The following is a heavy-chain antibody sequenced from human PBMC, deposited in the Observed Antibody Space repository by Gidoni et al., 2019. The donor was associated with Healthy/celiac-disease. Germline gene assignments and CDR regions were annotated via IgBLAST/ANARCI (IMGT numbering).Heavy chain of an antibody. Sequence: EVQLVESGGGLVQPGGSLKLSCAASGFTFSGSAMHWVRQASGKGLEWVGRIRSKANSYATAYAASVKGRFTISRDDSKNTAYLQMDSLKTEDTAVYYWTRQPPHGATLDYWGQGTLVTVSS. CDR2: IRSKANSYAT. V-gene: IGHV3-73*02. D-gene: IGHD5-12*01. CDR1: GFTFSGSA. CDR3: TRQPPHGATLDY. J-gene: IGHJ4*02.